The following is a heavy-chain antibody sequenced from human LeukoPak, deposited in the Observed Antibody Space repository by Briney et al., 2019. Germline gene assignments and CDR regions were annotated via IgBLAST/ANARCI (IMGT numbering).Heavy chain of an antibody. Sequence: GGSLRLSCAASGFSFSSYSVNWVRQAPGKGLEWVSSITSSSSYIYYGDSVKGRFTISRDNAKNSLYLQMNSLRAEDTAVYYCARDRGGYCGSTSCHPYDYWGQGTLVTVSS. CDR3: ARDRGGYCGSTSCHPYDY. D-gene: IGHD2-2*03. J-gene: IGHJ4*02. CDR2: ITSSSSYI. CDR1: GFSFSSYS. V-gene: IGHV3-21*01.